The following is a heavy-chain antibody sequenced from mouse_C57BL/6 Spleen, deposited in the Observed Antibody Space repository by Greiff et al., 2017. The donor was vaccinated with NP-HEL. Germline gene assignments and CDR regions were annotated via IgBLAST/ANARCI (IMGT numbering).Heavy chain of an antibody. CDR3: ARRDYYGSQAWFAY. V-gene: IGHV1-69*01. Sequence: VQLQQPGAELVMPGASVKLSCKASGYTFTSYWMHWVKQRPGQGLEWIGEIDPSDSYTNYNQKFKGKSTLTVDKSSSTAYMQLSSLTSEDSAVYYCARRDYYGSQAWFAYWGQGTLVTVSA. CDR1: GYTFTSYW. CDR2: IDPSDSYT. J-gene: IGHJ3*01. D-gene: IGHD1-1*01.